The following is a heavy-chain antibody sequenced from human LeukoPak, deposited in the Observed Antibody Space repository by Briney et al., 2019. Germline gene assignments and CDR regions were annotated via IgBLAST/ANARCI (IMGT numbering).Heavy chain of an antibody. V-gene: IGHV4-59*01. D-gene: IGHD3-3*01. CDR2: IYYSGST. Sequence: SETLSLTCTVSGGSISNYYWSWIRQPPGKGLEWIGYIYYSGSTNHNPSLKSRVTISVDTSKNQFSLKLSSVTAADTAVYYCARGGYDFWSGYSDYWGQGTLVTVSS. CDR3: ARGGYDFWSGYSDY. J-gene: IGHJ4*02. CDR1: GGSISNYY.